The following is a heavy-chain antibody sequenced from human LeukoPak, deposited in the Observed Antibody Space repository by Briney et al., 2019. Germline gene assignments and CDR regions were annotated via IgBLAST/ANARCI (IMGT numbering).Heavy chain of an antibody. CDR3: AKDGIFGVVLAYFDH. J-gene: IGHJ4*02. V-gene: IGHV3-30*18. CDR1: GFIFSSYG. CDR2: ISYDGSNK. D-gene: IGHD3-3*02. Sequence: GGSERLSCAASGFIFSSYGMHWVRQAPGKGLEWVAVISYDGSNKYYADSVKGRFTISRDNSKNTLYLQMNGLRAEDTAVYYCAKDGIFGVVLAYFDHWGQGTLVTVSS.